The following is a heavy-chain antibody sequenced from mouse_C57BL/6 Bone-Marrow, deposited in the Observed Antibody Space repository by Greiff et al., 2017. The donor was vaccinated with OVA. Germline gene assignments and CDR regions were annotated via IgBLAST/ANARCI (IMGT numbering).Heavy chain of an antibody. CDR2: IYPRRGNT. CDR1: SYTFTSSG. D-gene: IGHD4-1*01. CDR3: ARWTGTDWFAY. V-gene: IGHV1-81*01. J-gene: IGHJ3*01. Sequence: QVQLQQSGAELARPGASVKLSCKASSYTFTSSGISWVKQRTGQGLEWIGEIYPRRGNTYYNEKFKGKATLTADKSSSTAYMELRRLTSEDSAVYFCARWTGTDWFAYWGQGTLVTVSA.